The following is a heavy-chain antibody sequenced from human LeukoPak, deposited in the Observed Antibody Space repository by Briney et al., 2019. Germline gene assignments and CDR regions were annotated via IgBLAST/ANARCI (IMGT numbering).Heavy chain of an antibody. Sequence: GGSLRLSCAASGFTFSSYGMHWVRQAPGKGLEWVAVIWYDGSNKYYADSVKGRFTISRDNSKNMLYLQMNSLRAEDTAVYYCAREVPAAIPYYYYGMDVWGQGTTVTVSS. D-gene: IGHD2-2*02. V-gene: IGHV3-33*01. CDR1: GFTFSSYG. CDR2: IWYDGSNK. CDR3: AREVPAAIPYYYYGMDV. J-gene: IGHJ6*02.